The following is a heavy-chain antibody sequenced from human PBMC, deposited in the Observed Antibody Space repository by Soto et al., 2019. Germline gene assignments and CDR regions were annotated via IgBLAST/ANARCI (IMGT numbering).Heavy chain of an antibody. CDR1: GYPYTKSY. D-gene: IGHD6-19*01. J-gene: IGHJ6*02. CDR2: IHPNTGGT. CDR3: ASDFRTRGWFRQAGNFAMDV. Sequence: QVQLVQSGAEGRKPGASVKVSCKASGYPYTKSYMHWVRQAPGQGLGWMGGIHPNTGGTNYAQKFQGRVTMTRDTSVSTVYMELNRLTSDDTAIYFCASDFRTRGWFRQAGNFAMDVWGQGTTVTVS. V-gene: IGHV1-2*02.